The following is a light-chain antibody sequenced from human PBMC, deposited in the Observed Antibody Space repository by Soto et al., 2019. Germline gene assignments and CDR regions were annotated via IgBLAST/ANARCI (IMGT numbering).Light chain of an antibody. V-gene: IGKV3-20*01. CDR3: QQYGSAGT. J-gene: IGKJ1*01. CDR2: GAS. CDR1: QSVSNNY. Sequence: LAHSTIRRSPCREGGSTLSGAASQSVSNNYLAWYQQKPGQAPRLLIYGASNRATGIPDRFSGSGSGTDFTLTISRLEPEDFAVYYCQQYGSAGTFGQGTKVDIK.